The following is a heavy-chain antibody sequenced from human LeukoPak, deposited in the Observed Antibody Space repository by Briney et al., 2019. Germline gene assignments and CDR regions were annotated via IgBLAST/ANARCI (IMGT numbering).Heavy chain of an antibody. V-gene: IGHV1-18*01. Sequence: ASVKVSCKASGYTFTSYGISWVRQAPGQGLEWMGWISAYNGNTNYAQKLQGRVTVTTDTSTSTAYMELRSLRSDDTAVYYCARVEGIAVDGHGVQDYWGQGTLVTVSS. CDR3: ARVEGIAVDGHGVQDY. CDR2: ISAYNGNT. CDR1: GYTFTSYG. D-gene: IGHD6-19*01. J-gene: IGHJ4*02.